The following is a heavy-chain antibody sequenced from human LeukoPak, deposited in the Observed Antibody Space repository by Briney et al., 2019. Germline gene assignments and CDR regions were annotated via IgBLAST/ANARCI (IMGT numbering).Heavy chain of an antibody. Sequence: GGSLRLSCAASGFTFSGYAMSWVRQAPGKGREWVSGISKSGGSSYYADSVKGRFTISRDNSKNTLYLQMNSLRAEDTAVYYCAKEKEFYFDNWGQGALVTVSS. CDR2: ISKSGGSS. D-gene: IGHD3-10*01. J-gene: IGHJ4*02. CDR3: AKEKEFYFDN. CDR1: GFTFSGYA. V-gene: IGHV3-23*01.